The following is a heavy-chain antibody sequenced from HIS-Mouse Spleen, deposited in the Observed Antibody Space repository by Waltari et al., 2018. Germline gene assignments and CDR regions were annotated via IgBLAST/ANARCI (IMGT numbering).Heavy chain of an antibody. CDR1: GGSISSSSYY. Sequence: QLQLQESGPGLVKPSETLSLTCTVSGGSISSSSYYWCWIRQPPGKGLEWIGSIYYRGRTYDNPSLKSRVTISVDTSKNQFSLKLSSVTAADTAVYYCAREIPYSSSWYDWYFDLWGRGTLVTVSS. V-gene: IGHV4-39*07. CDR2: IYYRGRT. D-gene: IGHD6-13*01. J-gene: IGHJ2*01. CDR3: AREIPYSSSWYDWYFDL.